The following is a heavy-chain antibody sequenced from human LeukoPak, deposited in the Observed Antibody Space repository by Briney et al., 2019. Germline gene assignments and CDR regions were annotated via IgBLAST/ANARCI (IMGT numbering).Heavy chain of an antibody. V-gene: IGHV3-23*01. CDR1: GFTFSSFA. CDR3: AKHRSGIAASGSNY. Sequence: GGSLRLSCAASGFTFSSFAMSWVRQAPGKGLEWVSVSVISGSGGDSGGSTYYADSVRGRFTISRDDSNNTLYLQMNNLKVEDTAVYYCAKHRSGIAASGSNYWGQGTLVSVSS. D-gene: IGHD6-13*01. CDR2: ISGSGGDSGGST. J-gene: IGHJ4*02.